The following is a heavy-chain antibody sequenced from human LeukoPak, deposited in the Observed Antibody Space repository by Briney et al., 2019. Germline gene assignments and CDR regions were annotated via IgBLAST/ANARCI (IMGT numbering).Heavy chain of an antibody. D-gene: IGHD3-22*01. V-gene: IGHV3-30*02. CDR3: AKDPLHYYDSSGYYYVT. Sequence: GGSLRLSCAASGFTFSSYGMHWVRQAPGKGLEWVAFIRYDGSNKYYADSVKGRFTISRDNSKNTLYLQMNSLRAEDTAVYYCAKDPLHYYDSSGYYYVTWGQGTLVTVSS. CDR1: GFTFSSYG. CDR2: IRYDGSNK. J-gene: IGHJ4*02.